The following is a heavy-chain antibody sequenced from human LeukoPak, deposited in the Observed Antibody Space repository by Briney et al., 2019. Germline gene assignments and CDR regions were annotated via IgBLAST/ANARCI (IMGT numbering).Heavy chain of an antibody. CDR1: GFTFSSYG. D-gene: IGHD1-26*01. CDR3: ARVEWELLPPDY. V-gene: IGHV3-33*01. Sequence: PGRSLRLSCAASGFTFSSYGMHWVRQAPGKGLEGVAVIWYDGSNKYYADSVKGRFTISRDNSKNTLYLQMNSLRAEDTAVYYCARVEWELLPPDYWGQGTLVTVSS. CDR2: IWYDGSNK. J-gene: IGHJ4*02.